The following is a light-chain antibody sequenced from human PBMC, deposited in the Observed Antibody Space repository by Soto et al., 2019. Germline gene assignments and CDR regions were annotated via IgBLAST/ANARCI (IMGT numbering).Light chain of an antibody. CDR1: SSNIGAGYD. CDR3: QSYDSSLSAR. Sequence: QSVLTQPPSVSGAPGQRVTISCTGSSSNIGAGYDVHWYQQLPGTAPKLLIYGNSNRPSGVPDRFSGSKSGTSASLAITGLQAEDEADYYCQSYDSSLSARFGGGTKGTVL. J-gene: IGLJ3*02. V-gene: IGLV1-40*01. CDR2: GNS.